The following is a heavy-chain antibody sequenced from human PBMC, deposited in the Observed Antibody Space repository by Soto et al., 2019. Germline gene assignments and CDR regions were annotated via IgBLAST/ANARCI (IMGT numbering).Heavy chain of an antibody. CDR1: GFTFSGSA. J-gene: IGHJ6*03. CDR3: TTGVATKFYYYYYMDV. CDR2: IRSKANSYAT. D-gene: IGHD5-12*01. Sequence: GGSLRLSCAASGFTFSGSAMHWVRQASGKGLEWVGRIRSKANSYATAYAASVKGRFTISRDDSKNTAYLQMNSLKTEDTAVYYCTTGVATKFYYYYYMDVWGKGTTVTVSS. V-gene: IGHV3-73*01.